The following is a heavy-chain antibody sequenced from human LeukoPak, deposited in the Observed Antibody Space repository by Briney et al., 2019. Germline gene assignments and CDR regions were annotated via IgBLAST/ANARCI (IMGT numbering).Heavy chain of an antibody. J-gene: IGHJ4*02. CDR2: IRYDGSNK. CDR3: AKVKSTSPTMYYFDY. CDR1: GFTFSSYG. Sequence: GGSLRLSCAASGFTFSSYGMHWVRQAPGKGLEWVAFIRYDGSNKYYAGSVRGRFTISRDNSKNTLYLQMNSLRAEDTAVYYCAKVKSTSPTMYYFDYWGQGTLVTVSS. D-gene: IGHD2-2*01. V-gene: IGHV3-30*02.